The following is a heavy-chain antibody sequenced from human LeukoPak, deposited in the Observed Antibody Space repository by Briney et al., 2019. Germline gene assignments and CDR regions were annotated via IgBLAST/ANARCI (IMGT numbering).Heavy chain of an antibody. CDR1: GYTLTELS. J-gene: IGHJ4*02. V-gene: IGHV1-24*01. Sequence: ASVKVSCKVSGYTLTELSMHWVRQAPGKGLEWMGGFDPEDGETIYAQKFQGRVTMTEDTSTDTAYMELSSLRSEDTAVYYCATGYDSSGYYKYWGQGTLVTLSS. CDR2: FDPEDGET. CDR3: ATGYDSSGYYKY. D-gene: IGHD3-22*01.